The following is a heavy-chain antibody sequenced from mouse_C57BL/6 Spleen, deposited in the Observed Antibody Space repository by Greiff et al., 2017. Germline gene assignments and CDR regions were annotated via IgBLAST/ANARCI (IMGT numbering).Heavy chain of an antibody. CDR1: GFTFSDYY. D-gene: IGHD1-1*01. Sequence: EVQVVESEGGLVQPGRSLKLSCTASGFTFSDYYMAWVRQVPEKGLEWVANINYDGSSTYYLDSLKSRFIISRDNAKNILYLQMSSLKSEDTATYYCARGGYGSNFDVWGTGTTVTVSS. CDR3: ARGGYGSNFDV. V-gene: IGHV5-16*01. J-gene: IGHJ1*03. CDR2: INYDGSST.